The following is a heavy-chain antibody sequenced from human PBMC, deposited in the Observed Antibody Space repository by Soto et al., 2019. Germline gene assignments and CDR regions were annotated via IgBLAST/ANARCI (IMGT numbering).Heavy chain of an antibody. CDR1: GDSISSGGYS. V-gene: IGHV4-30-2*01. CDR2: IYHSGST. D-gene: IGHD4-17*01. CDR3: ARAHYGDYGYGMDV. J-gene: IGHJ6*02. Sequence: QLQLKESGSGLVKPSQTLSLTCAVSGDSISSGGYSWSWIRQPPGKGLEWIGYIYHSGSTYYNPSLKSRVTISVDRSKNQFFLKLSSVTAADTAVYYCARAHYGDYGYGMDVWGQGTTVTVSS.